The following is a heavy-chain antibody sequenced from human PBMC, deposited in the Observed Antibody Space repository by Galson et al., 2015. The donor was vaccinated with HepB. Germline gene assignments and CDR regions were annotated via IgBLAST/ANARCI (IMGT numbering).Heavy chain of an antibody. CDR2: IKSETDGGTT. CDR1: GFTFSNAW. Sequence: SLRLSCAASGFTFSNAWMNWVRQAPGKGLEWVGRIKSETDGGTTDYAAPAKGRFTISRDDSKNTLYLQMNSLKTEDTAVYYCTTDRYYYGMDVWGQGTTVTVSS. V-gene: IGHV3-15*07. D-gene: IGHD1-14*01. J-gene: IGHJ6*02. CDR3: TTDRYYYGMDV.